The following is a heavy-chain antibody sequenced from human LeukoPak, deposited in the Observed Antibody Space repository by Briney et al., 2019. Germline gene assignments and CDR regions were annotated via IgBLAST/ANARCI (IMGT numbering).Heavy chain of an antibody. V-gene: IGHV1-69*05. CDR2: IIPMFGTA. CDR3: ARDSDRVAYTYGPGDWFDP. CDR1: GGTFSTYA. J-gene: IGHJ5*02. D-gene: IGHD3-10*01. Sequence: ASVKVSCKASGGTFSTYAIIWVRQAPGQGLEWMGGIIPMFGTANYAQKFQGRVTMTRDTSTSTVYMELTSLRSDDTAVYYCARDSDRVAYTYGPGDWFDPWGQGTLVTVSS.